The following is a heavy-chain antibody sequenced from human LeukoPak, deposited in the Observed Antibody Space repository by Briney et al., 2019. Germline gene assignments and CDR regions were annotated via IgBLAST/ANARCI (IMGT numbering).Heavy chain of an antibody. V-gene: IGHV3-30-3*01. CDR2: ISYDGSNK. CDR1: GITLSSYD. J-gene: IGHJ3*02. CDR3: AKDRGVCAFDI. Sequence: GRSLRLSCAASGITLSSYDMHWVRQAPGKALEWVAVISYDGSNKDYADSVKGRFTISRDNSKNTLDLQMNSLRAEDTAVYYCAKDRGVCAFDIRGQGTMVTVSS. D-gene: IGHD3-10*01.